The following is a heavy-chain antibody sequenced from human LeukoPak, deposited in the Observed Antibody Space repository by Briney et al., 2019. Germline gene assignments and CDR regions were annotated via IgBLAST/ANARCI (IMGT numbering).Heavy chain of an antibody. D-gene: IGHD6-6*01. J-gene: IGHJ4*02. CDR1: CGSISSLY. CDR2: IYYTGST. V-gene: IGHV4-59*08. Sequence: SETLSLTCSVSCGSISSLYWSWIRQPPGKGLEWIGYIYYTGSTNYNPSLKSRVTMFVDMSKNQFSLRLSSVTAADTAVYYCARHRAYSSSSPFDYWGQGTLVTVSS. CDR3: ARHRAYSSSSPFDY.